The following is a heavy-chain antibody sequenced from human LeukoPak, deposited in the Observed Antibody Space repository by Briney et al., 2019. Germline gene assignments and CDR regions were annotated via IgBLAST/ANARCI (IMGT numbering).Heavy chain of an antibody. CDR3: ARDFWGAYRVDYFDY. CDR1: GFIFRNYW. Sequence: GGSLRLSCAASGFIFRNYWMSWVRRAPGKGLEWVANIKQDGSETYSVDSVRGRFTISRDNAEKSLFLQMNSLRVEDTAVYYCARDFWGAYRVDYFDYWGQGTLVTVSS. CDR2: IKQDGSET. V-gene: IGHV3-7*01. J-gene: IGHJ4*02. D-gene: IGHD3-3*01.